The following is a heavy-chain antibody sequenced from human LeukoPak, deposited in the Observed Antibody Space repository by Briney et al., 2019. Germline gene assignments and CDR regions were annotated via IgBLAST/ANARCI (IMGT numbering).Heavy chain of an antibody. D-gene: IGHD3-10*01. V-gene: IGHV3-30*02. J-gene: IGHJ4*02. CDR3: AKDRYYGSGNYFFDY. CDR1: GFTFTGYP. Sequence: GGSLRLSCAASGFTFTGYPMHWVRQPPGKGLEWVAFIRYDGSNEYYADSVKGRFAISRDNSKNTLYLQMNSLRAEDTAVFYCAKDRYYGSGNYFFDYWGQGTLVTVSS. CDR2: IRYDGSNE.